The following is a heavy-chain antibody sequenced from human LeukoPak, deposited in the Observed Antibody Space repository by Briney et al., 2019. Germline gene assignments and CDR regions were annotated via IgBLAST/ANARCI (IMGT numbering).Heavy chain of an antibody. D-gene: IGHD3-10*01. CDR1: GGSFSAYY. CDR3: ARQRMGCYFGSGSYCSNFDY. Sequence: SETLSLTCAVYGGSFSAYYWSWIRQPPEKGLEWIGEINHSGSTNYNPSLKSRVTISVDTSKNQFSLKLSSVTAADTAVYYCARQRMGCYFGSGSYCSNFDYWGQGTLATVSS. V-gene: IGHV4-34*01. J-gene: IGHJ4*02. CDR2: INHSGST.